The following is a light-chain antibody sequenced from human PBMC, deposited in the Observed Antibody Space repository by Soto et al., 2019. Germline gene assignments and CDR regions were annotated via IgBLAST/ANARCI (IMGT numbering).Light chain of an antibody. V-gene: IGKV3-20*01. CDR1: QSIDSNY. CDR3: QLYGSSPPSI. J-gene: IGKJ2*01. Sequence: EIVLTQSPGTLSLSPGDRATLSCRASQSIDSNYLAWYQQRPGPAPRLLIDDAANRAASIPDRFTGGGSWTDFTLTITRQEPGDFAVYFCQLYGSSPPSIFGQGTKLDIK. CDR2: DAA.